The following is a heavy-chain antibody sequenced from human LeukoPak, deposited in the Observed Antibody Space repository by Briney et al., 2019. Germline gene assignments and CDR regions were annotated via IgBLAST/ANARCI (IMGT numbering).Heavy chain of an antibody. Sequence: GGSLRLSCAASGFTFSSYAMSWVRQAPGKGLEWVAVISYDGTNKYYADSVKGRFTISRDNSKNTLYLQMNRLSAEDTAVYYCARSVGSGYDICGDYWGQGTLVTVSS. J-gene: IGHJ4*02. CDR1: GFTFSSYA. V-gene: IGHV3-30-3*01. CDR2: ISYDGTNK. CDR3: ARSVGSGYDICGDY. D-gene: IGHD5-12*01.